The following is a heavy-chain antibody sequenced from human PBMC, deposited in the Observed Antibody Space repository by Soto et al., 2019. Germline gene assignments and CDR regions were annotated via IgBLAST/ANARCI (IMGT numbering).Heavy chain of an antibody. D-gene: IGHD5-12*01. V-gene: IGHV1-8*01. CDR2: MNPNSGNT. Sequence: ASVKVSCKASGYTFTSYDINWVRQATGQGLEWMGWMNPNSGNTGYAQKFQGRVTMTRNTSISTAYMELSSLRSEDTAVYYCARGRGYDFYYYYYGMDVWGQGTTVTVSS. CDR1: GYTFTSYD. CDR3: ARGRGYDFYYYYYGMDV. J-gene: IGHJ6*02.